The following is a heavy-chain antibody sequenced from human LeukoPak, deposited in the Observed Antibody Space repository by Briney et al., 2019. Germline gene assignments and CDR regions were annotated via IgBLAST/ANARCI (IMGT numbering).Heavy chain of an antibody. Sequence: GESLKISCKGSGYSFTSYWIGWVRQMPGKGLEWMGIIYPGDSDTRYSPSFQGQVTISADKSISTAYLQWSSLKASDTAMYYCARLGRAPYDSSGYFQGWFDPWGQGTLVTVSS. D-gene: IGHD3-22*01. CDR1: GYSFTSYW. V-gene: IGHV5-51*01. CDR3: ARLGRAPYDSSGYFQGWFDP. CDR2: IYPGDSDT. J-gene: IGHJ5*02.